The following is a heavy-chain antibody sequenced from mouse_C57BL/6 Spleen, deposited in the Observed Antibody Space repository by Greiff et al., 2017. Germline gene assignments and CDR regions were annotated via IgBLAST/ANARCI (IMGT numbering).Heavy chain of an antibody. CDR1: GFTFTDYY. J-gene: IGHJ4*01. V-gene: IGHV7-3*01. CDR2: IRNKANGYTT. D-gene: IGHD2-4*01. CDR3: ARGSGDYLYAMDY. Sequence: DVMLVESGGGLVQPGGSLSLSCAASGFTFTDYYMSWVRQPPGKALEWLGFIRNKANGYTTEYSASVKGRFTISRDNSQSILYLQMNALRAEDSATYYCARGSGDYLYAMDYWGQGTSVTVSS.